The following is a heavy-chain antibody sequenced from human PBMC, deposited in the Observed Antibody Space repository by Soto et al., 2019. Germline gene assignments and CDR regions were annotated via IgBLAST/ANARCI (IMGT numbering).Heavy chain of an antibody. CDR1: GFTFSSCG. Sequence: GGSLRLSCAASGFTFSSCGMHWVRQAPGKGLEWVAVISYDGSNKYYADSVKGRFTISRDNSKNTLYLQMNSLRAEDTAVYYCAKDPENFWSGYYTAHWFDPWGQGTLVTVSS. D-gene: IGHD3-3*01. CDR3: AKDPENFWSGYYTAHWFDP. CDR2: ISYDGSNK. V-gene: IGHV3-30*18. J-gene: IGHJ5*02.